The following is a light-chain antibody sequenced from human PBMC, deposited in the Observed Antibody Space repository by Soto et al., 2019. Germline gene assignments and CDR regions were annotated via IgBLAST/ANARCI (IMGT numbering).Light chain of an antibody. CDR1: QTVINNY. CDR3: QQFSSYPLT. Sequence: EFVLTQSPGTLSLSPWEIATLSCRASQTVINNYLAWYQQKPGQAPRLLIYDASSRATGIPDRFSGGGSGTDFTLTISRLETEDFAVYYCQQFSSYPLTFGGATKVDIK. CDR2: DAS. J-gene: IGKJ4*01. V-gene: IGKV3-20*01.